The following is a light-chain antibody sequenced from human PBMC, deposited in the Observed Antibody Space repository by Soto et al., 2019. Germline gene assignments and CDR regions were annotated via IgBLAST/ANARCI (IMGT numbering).Light chain of an antibody. Sequence: EIVLTQSPGTLSLSPGERATLSCRASQSVSSSYLAWYQQKPGQAPRLLIYGASSRATAIPDRFNGSGSGTDFTLTISKLEPEDFAVYYCQQYGSSQLTFGGGIKVEIK. CDR1: QSVSSSY. CDR2: GAS. J-gene: IGKJ4*01. V-gene: IGKV3-20*01. CDR3: QQYGSSQLT.